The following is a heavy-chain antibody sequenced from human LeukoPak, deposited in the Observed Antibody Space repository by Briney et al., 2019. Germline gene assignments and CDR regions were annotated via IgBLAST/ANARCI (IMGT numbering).Heavy chain of an antibody. J-gene: IGHJ6*04. CDR3: ARVGYCSSTSCYGGHYYGMDV. D-gene: IGHD2-2*01. CDR1: GGSSSGYY. V-gene: IGHV4-34*01. CDR2: INHSGST. Sequence: PSETLSLTCAVYGGSSSGYYWSWIRQPPGKGLEWIGEINHSGSTNYNPSLKSRVTISVDTSKNQFSLKLSSVTAADTAVYYCARVGYCSSTSCYGGHYYGMDVWGKGTTVTVSS.